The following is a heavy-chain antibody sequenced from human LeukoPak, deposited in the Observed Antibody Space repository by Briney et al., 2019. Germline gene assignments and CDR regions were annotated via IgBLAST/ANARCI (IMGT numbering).Heavy chain of an antibody. CDR3: ARLLRFSYERFDP. V-gene: IGHV1-2*02. CDR1: GYTFTGYY. CDR2: INPNSGGT. Sequence: ASVKVSCKASGYTFTGYYMHWVRQAPGQGLEWMGWINPNSGGTNYAQKFQGRVTMTRDTSISTAYMELSRLRSDDTAVYYCARLLRFSYERFDPWGQGTLVTVSS. J-gene: IGHJ5*02. D-gene: IGHD5-18*01.